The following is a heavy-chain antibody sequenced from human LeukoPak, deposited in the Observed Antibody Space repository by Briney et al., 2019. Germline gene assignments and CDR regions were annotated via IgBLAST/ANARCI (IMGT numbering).Heavy chain of an antibody. D-gene: IGHD2-2*01. J-gene: IGHJ4*02. CDR2: IRYDGSNK. CDR1: GFTFSSYG. CDR3: ARASSTSCYY. Sequence: GGSLRLSCAASGFTFSSYGMHWVRQAPGKGLEWVAFIRYDGSNKYYADSVKGRFTISRDNAKNTLYLQVNSLRVEDTAVYYCARASSTSCYYWGQGTLVTVSS. V-gene: IGHV3-30*02.